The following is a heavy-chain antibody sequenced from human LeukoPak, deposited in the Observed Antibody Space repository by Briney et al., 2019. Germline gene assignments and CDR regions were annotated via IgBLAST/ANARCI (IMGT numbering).Heavy chain of an antibody. J-gene: IGHJ4*02. CDR3: ARVEVSNPQLSPIDY. CDR2: INAGNGNT. V-gene: IGHV1-3*01. Sequence: ASVKVSCKASGYTFTSYAMHWVRQAPGQRLEWMGWINAGNGNTKYSQEFQGRVTITRDTSISTAYMELNRLRSDDTAVYYCARVEVSNPQLSPIDYWGQGTLVTVSS. CDR1: GYTFTSYA.